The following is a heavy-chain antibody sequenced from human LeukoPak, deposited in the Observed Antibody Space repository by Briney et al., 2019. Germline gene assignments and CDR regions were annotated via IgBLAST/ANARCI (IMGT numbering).Heavy chain of an antibody. V-gene: IGHV1-2*02. CDR2: IKPNAAGT. Sequence: APVTVTCTASGYTFTGYYFHWMRQAHGQGLEREGWIKPNAAGTNYAQKFLGGVTLTWDTSISTAYMELTRLASDDTAVYYCATSAGNCRAGDYYYMGVWGKGTSVTVSS. CDR1: GYTFTGYY. D-gene: IGHD1-1*01. J-gene: IGHJ6*03. CDR3: ATSAGNCRAGDYYYMGV.